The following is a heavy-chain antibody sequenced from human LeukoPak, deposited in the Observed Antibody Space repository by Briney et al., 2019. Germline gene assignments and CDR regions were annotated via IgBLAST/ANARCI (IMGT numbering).Heavy chain of an antibody. CDR2: ISWNRGSI. CDR1: GFTFDDYG. Sequence: GGSLRLSCAASGFTFDDYGMHWVRQAPGKGLEWVSGISWNRGSIGYADSVKDRFTISRDTARNSLYLQMNSLRPEDTALSYCAKGGAAADNYWYFDLWGRGTLVTVSS. D-gene: IGHD6-13*01. J-gene: IGHJ2*01. CDR3: AKGGAAADNYWYFDL. V-gene: IGHV3-9*01.